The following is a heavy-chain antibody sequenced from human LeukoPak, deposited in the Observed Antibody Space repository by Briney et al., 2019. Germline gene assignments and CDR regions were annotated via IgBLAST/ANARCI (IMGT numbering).Heavy chain of an antibody. V-gene: IGHV3-7*01. Sequence: PGGSLRLSCAASGFTFSSYWMNWVRQAPGKGLEWVANIKKDGSDKNYLGSVKGRFTISRDNAKNSLYLQMNSLRAEDTAVYYCASDEWDEYYFDYWGQGTLVTVSS. D-gene: IGHD1-26*01. CDR3: ASDEWDEYYFDY. CDR1: GFTFSSYW. CDR2: IKKDGSDK. J-gene: IGHJ4*02.